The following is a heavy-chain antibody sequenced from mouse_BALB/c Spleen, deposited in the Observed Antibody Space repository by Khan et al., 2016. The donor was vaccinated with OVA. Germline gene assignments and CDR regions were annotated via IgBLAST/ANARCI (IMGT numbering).Heavy chain of an antibody. CDR2: IWSDGIT. V-gene: IGHV2-6*02. CDR1: GFSLTTYG. Sequence: VELVESGPGLVAPSQSLSITCTVSGFSLTTYGVHWVRQPPGKGLEWLVVIWSDGITTYNSALKSRLSISKDNSKSQGFLKMNSLQTDATAMYYCARGGFYAMDYWGQGTSVTVSS. CDR3: ARGGFYAMDY. J-gene: IGHJ4*01.